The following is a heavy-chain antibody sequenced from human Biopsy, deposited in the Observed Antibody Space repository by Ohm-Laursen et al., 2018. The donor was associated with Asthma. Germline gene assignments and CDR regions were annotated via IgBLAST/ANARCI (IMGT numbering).Heavy chain of an antibody. CDR1: GFTFDDYG. V-gene: IGHV3-9*01. CDR2: ISWNSGSI. J-gene: IGHJ4*02. Sequence: SLRLSCAAFGFTFDDYGMHWVRQAPGKGLEWVSGISWNSGSIGYADSVKGRFTISRDNAKNSLYLQMNSLRVEDTALYYCAKATLGDIGKDYWGQGTLVTVSS. CDR3: AKATLGDIGKDY. D-gene: IGHD2-21*01.